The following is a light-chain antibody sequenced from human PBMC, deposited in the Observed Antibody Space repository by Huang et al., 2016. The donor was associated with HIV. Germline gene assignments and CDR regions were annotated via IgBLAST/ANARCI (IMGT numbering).Light chain of an antibody. CDR1: QSVSSN. J-gene: IGKJ2*01. CDR3: QQRSNWPRMYT. CDR2: DAS. V-gene: IGKV3-11*01. Sequence: ELVLTQSPATLSLSPGERATLSCRASQSVSSNLAWYHQKHGQAPRLLIYDASNRATGIPARVSGSRSGTDFTLTISSLEPEDFAVYYCQQRSNWPRMYTFGQGTKLEIK.